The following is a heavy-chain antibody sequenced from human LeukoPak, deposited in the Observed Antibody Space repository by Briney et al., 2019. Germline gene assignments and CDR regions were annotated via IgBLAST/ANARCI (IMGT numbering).Heavy chain of an antibody. D-gene: IGHD3-22*01. CDR2: ISGSGGST. Sequence: GGSLRLPCAASGFTFSSYAMSWVRQAPGKGLGWVSAISGSGGSTYYADSVKGRFTISRDNSKNTLYLQMNSLRAEDTAVYYCAKGPNSSGYYPYWYFDLWGRGTLVTVSS. J-gene: IGHJ2*01. V-gene: IGHV3-23*01. CDR3: AKGPNSSGYYPYWYFDL. CDR1: GFTFSSYA.